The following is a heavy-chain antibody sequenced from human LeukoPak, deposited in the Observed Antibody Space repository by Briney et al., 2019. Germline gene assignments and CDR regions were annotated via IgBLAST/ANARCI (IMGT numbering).Heavy chain of an antibody. J-gene: IGHJ4*02. Sequence: PGGSLRLSCVASGFTFSSYAMNWVRQAPGKGLEWVSSISSGSSYRYYADSVKGRFTISRDNAKKSLYLQMNSLRAEDTAVYYCARDGPPAGAGDFDYWGQGTPVTVSS. CDR3: ARDGPPAGAGDFDY. CDR1: GFTFSSYA. V-gene: IGHV3-21*01. D-gene: IGHD2-2*01. CDR2: ISSGSSYR.